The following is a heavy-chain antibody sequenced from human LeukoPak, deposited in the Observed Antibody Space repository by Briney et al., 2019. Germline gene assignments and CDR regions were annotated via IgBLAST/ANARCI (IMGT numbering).Heavy chain of an antibody. J-gene: IGHJ5*02. CDR1: GGSISSYY. D-gene: IGHD3-3*01. CDR3: ARDVFLEWPLFDP. CDR2: IYYSGST. V-gene: IGHV4-59*12. Sequence: PSETLSLTCTVSGGSISSYYWSWIRQPPGKGLEWIGYIYYSGSTNYNPSLKSRVTISVDTSKNQFSLKLSSVTAADTAVYYCARDVFLEWPLFDPWGQGTLVTVSS.